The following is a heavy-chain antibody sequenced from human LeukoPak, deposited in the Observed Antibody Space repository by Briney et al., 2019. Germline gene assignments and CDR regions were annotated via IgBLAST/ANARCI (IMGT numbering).Heavy chain of an antibody. CDR2: ISGSGGST. D-gene: IGHD2-8*01. V-gene: IGHV3-23*01. J-gene: IGHJ4*02. CDR3: AKDYLYCTNGVCLLYYFDY. CDR1: GFTFSSYA. Sequence: GGSLRLPCAASGFTFSSYAMSWVRQAPGKGLEWVSAISGSGGSTYYADSVKGRFTISRDNSKNTLYLQMNSLRAEDTAVYYCAKDYLYCTNGVCLLYYFDYWGQGTLVTVSS.